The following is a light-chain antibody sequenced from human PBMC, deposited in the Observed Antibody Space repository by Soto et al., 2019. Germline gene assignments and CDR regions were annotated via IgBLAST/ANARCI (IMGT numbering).Light chain of an antibody. J-gene: IGLJ1*01. CDR2: DVN. V-gene: IGLV2-8*01. Sequence: HSVLTQPPSASGSPGQSVTISCTGTSSDVGAYIFVSWYQQHPGKAPKLMVYDVNRRPPGVPDRFFGSKSGNTASLTVSGLQAEDEADYYCVSFAGGTYVFGTGTKLTVL. CDR1: SSDVGAYIF. CDR3: VSFAGGTYV.